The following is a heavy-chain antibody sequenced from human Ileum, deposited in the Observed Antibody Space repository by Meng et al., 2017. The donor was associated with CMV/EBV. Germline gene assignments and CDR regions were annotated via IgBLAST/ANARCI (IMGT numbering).Heavy chain of an antibody. Sequence: GGSLRLSCAASGFTFSNYGMHWVRQAPGKGLEWVANIKQDGSEKYYVDSVKGRFTISRDNAKNSLYLQMNSLRAEDTAVYYCARDYYDSSGYQDYWGQGTLVTVSS. CDR3: ARDYYDSSGYQDY. J-gene: IGHJ4*02. CDR1: GFTFSNYG. V-gene: IGHV3-7*01. D-gene: IGHD3-22*01. CDR2: IKQDGSEK.